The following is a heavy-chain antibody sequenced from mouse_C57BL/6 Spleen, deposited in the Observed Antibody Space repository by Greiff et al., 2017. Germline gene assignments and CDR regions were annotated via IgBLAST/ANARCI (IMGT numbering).Heavy chain of an antibody. Sequence: VQLQQSGAELVKPGASVKLSCKASGYTFTSYWMHWVKQRPGQGLEWIGMIHPNSGSTKYNEKFKSKATLTVDKSSSTAYMQLSSLTSEDSAVYYCAIDPHYYGSSYYFDYWGQGTTLTVSS. D-gene: IGHD1-1*01. J-gene: IGHJ2*01. CDR2: IHPNSGST. V-gene: IGHV1-64*01. CDR3: AIDPHYYGSSYYFDY. CDR1: GYTFTSYW.